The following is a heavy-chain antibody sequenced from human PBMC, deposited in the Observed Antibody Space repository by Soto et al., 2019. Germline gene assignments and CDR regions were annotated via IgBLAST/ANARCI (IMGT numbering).Heavy chain of an antibody. J-gene: IGHJ2*01. V-gene: IGHV3-48*02. CDR3: ARDSASYSSSSGSYWYFDL. D-gene: IGHD6-6*01. Sequence: EVQLVESGGGLVQPGGSLRLSCAASGFTFSSYSMNWVRQAPGKGLEWLSYTSSGSATIYYADSVKGRFTISRDNAKNSLYLQMNSLRDEDTAAYYCARDSASYSSSSGSYWYFDLWGRGTLVTVSS. CDR2: TSSGSATI. CDR1: GFTFSSYS.